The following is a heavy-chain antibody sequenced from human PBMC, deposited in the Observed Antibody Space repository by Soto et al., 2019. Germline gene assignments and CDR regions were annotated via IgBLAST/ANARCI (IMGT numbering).Heavy chain of an antibody. Sequence: PGGSLRLSCAASGFTFSNAWMSWVRQAPGKGLEWVGRIKSKTDGETTDYAAPVKGRFTMSRDDSKNTVYLQMNSLKTEDTAVYYCTTDDPINKYWGQGTLVTVSS. V-gene: IGHV3-15*01. CDR1: GFTFSNAW. CDR2: IKSKTDGETT. J-gene: IGHJ4*02. CDR3: TTDDPINKY.